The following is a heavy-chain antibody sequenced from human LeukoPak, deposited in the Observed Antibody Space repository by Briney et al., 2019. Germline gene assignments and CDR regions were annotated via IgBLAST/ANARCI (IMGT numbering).Heavy chain of an antibody. J-gene: IGHJ3*02. CDR3: AKDIIVVPAGSDAFDI. D-gene: IGHD2-2*01. CDR1: RFTFSNYA. V-gene: IGHV3-23*01. CDR2: ISASSGST. Sequence: GGSLRLSCAASRFTFSNYAMSWVRQAPGKGLEWVSAISASSGSTYYADSVRGRFTISRGNSKNMLYLQMNGLRAEDTAIYYCAKDIIVVPAGSDAFDIWGQGTLVTVSS.